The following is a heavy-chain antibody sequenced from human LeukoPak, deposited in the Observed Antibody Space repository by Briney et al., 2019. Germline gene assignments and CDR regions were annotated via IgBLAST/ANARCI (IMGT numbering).Heavy chain of an antibody. D-gene: IGHD1-1*01. CDR1: GYTFTSYD. CDR2: MNPNSGNT. V-gene: IGHV1-8*01. Sequence: ASVKVSCKASGYTFTSYDINWVRQATGQGLEWMGWMNPNSGNTGYAQKFQGRVTMTRNTSISTAYMELSSLRSEDTAVYYCARKNDLFNAAFDIWGQGTVVTVSS. J-gene: IGHJ3*02. CDR3: ARKNDLFNAAFDI.